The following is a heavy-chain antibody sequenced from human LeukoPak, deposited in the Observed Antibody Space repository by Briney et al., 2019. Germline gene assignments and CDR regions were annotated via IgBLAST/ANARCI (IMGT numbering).Heavy chain of an antibody. D-gene: IGHD6-13*01. CDR1: GGSISSHY. CDR2: IYYSGST. CDR3: ARALIPGIAAAGTEFDY. J-gene: IGHJ4*02. V-gene: IGHV4-59*11. Sequence: PSETLSLTCTVSGGSISSHYWSWIRQPPGKGLEWIGYIYYSGSTNYNPSLKSRVTISVDTSKNQFSLKLSSVTAADTAVYYCARALIPGIAAAGTEFDYWGQGTLVTVSS.